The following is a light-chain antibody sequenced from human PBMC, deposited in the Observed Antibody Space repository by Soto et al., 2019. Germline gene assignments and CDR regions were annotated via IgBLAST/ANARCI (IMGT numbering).Light chain of an antibody. CDR2: EVT. Sequence: QSALTQPASVSGSLGQSITISCTGTSSDVGAYNYISWYQQHPGRAPKLIIYEVTNRPSGVSNRFSGSKSGYTASLTISGLQADDEADYYCNSFTSFNTRVFGSGTKLTVL. CDR1: SSDVGAYNY. J-gene: IGLJ1*01. CDR3: NSFTSFNTRV. V-gene: IGLV2-14*01.